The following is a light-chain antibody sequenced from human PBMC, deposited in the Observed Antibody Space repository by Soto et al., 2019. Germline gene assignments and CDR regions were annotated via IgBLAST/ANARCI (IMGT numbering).Light chain of an antibody. J-gene: IGKJ1*01. V-gene: IGKV3-15*01. Sequence: EIVMSQSPATLSVSKGERATLSCRASQSVSSNLAWYQQKPGQAPRLLIYGASTRATGIPARFSGSGSGTEFTLTISSLQSEDFAVYYCQQYNNWPRTFGQGTIVDIK. CDR2: GAS. CDR1: QSVSSN. CDR3: QQYNNWPRT.